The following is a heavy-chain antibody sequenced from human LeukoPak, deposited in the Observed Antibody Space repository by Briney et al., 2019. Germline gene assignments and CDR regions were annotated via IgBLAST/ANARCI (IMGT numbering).Heavy chain of an antibody. J-gene: IGHJ4*02. V-gene: IGHV1-18*04. Sequence: ASVKVSCKTSGYTFTTYGISWVRQAPGQGLEWMGWISGSNGNAKYAQKVQGRVTMTTDTSTTTAYMEVRSLRSDDTAVYYCAKDRDRMVQGVTALFDYWGQGTLVTVSS. CDR2: ISGSNGNA. D-gene: IGHD3-10*01. CDR3: AKDRDRMVQGVTALFDY. CDR1: GYTFTTYG.